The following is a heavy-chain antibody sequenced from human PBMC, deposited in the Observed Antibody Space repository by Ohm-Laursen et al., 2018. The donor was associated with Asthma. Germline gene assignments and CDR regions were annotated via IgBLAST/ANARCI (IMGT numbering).Heavy chain of an antibody. V-gene: IGHV1-8*01. CDR2: MNPNSGNT. Sequence: ASVKVSCKASGYTFTNYDINWVRQATGQGLEWMGWMNPNSGNTGYAQKFQGRVTMTRNTSISTAYMELSSLRSEDTAVYYCARAVPFCTGGVCYTGNNWFDPWGQGTLVTVSS. D-gene: IGHD2-8*02. J-gene: IGHJ5*02. CDR1: GYTFTNYD. CDR3: ARAVPFCTGGVCYTGNNWFDP.